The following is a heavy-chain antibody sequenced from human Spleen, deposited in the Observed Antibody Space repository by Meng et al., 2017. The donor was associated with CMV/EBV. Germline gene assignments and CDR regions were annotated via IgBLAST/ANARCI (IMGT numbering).Heavy chain of an antibody. J-gene: IGHJ4*02. CDR3: ARVHNYGTPIDY. CDR2: IYSGGST. V-gene: IGHV3-23*03. CDR1: GFTFSSYA. D-gene: IGHD5-18*01. Sequence: GESLKISCAASGFTFSSYAMSWVRQAPGKGLEWVSVIYSGGSTYYADSVKGRSTISRDDSKNTLYLQMNSLRAEDTAVYYCARVHNYGTPIDYWGQGALVTVSS.